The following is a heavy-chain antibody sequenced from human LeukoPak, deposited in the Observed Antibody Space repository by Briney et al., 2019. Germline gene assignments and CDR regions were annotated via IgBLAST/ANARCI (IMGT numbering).Heavy chain of an antibody. CDR3: GREEFHSADF. D-gene: IGHD3-10*01. CDR1: GFTFSRHW. Sequence: GGFLRLSCAASGFTFSRHWMSWVRQAPGKGLEWVANIKEDGSDKYYVDSVKGRFTISRDNAQNSVYLQMNSLRAEDTAVYYCGREEFHSADFRGQGTLVTVSS. J-gene: IGHJ4*02. V-gene: IGHV3-7*01. CDR2: IKEDGSDK.